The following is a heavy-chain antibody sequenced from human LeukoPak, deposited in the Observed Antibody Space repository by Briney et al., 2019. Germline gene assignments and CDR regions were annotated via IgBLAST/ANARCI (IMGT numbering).Heavy chain of an antibody. CDR1: GFTVSSNY. D-gene: IGHD3-10*01. CDR2: IYSGGST. V-gene: IGHV3-53*01. J-gene: IGHJ6*02. Sequence: GGSLRLSCAASGFTVSSNYMSWVRQAPGKGLEWVSVIYSGGSTYYADSVKGRFTISRDNSKNTLYLQMNSLRAEDTAVYYCASSLWFGELYSYGMDVWGQGTTVTVSS. CDR3: ASSLWFGELYSYGMDV.